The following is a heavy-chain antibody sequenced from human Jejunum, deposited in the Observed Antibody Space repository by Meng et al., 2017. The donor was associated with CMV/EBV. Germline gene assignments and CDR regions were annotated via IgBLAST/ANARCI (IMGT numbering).Heavy chain of an antibody. J-gene: IGHJ5*02. D-gene: IGHD6-19*01. Sequence: VSGDSVGSGSYHWSWFRQPPGTGLESIGHTYSSGAINYNPSLGSRVTISIDTSKNQFSLKLSSVTAADTAVYYCATFIVGAGGRGSWGQGTLVTVSS. CDR3: ATFIVGAGGRGS. CDR1: GDSVGSGSYH. V-gene: IGHV4-61*01. CDR2: TYSSGAI.